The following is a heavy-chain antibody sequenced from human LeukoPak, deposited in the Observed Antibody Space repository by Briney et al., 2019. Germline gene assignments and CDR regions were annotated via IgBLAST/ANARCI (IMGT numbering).Heavy chain of an antibody. V-gene: IGHV4-30-4*08. D-gene: IGHD3-22*01. CDR1: GGSISSGDYS. J-gene: IGHJ3*02. CDR2: IDYSGNT. CDR3: ARDGFYYEEGAVDI. Sequence: PSQTLSLTCSVSGGSISSGDYSWSWIRQPPGKGLEWIGLIDYSGNTYYNPSFKSRVTISVDTSKNQLSLKVNSVTAADTAVYYCARDGFYYEEGAVDIWGQGTMVTVSS.